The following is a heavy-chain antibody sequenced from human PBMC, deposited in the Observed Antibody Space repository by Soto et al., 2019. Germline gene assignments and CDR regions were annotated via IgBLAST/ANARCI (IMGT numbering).Heavy chain of an antibody. Sequence: SETLSLTCTVSGGSISSGGYYWSWIRQHPGKGLEWIGYIYYSGSTYYNPSLKSRVTISVDTSKNQFSLKLSSVTAADTAVYYCARSPGIAAAGLYLGWFDPWGQGTLVTVSS. V-gene: IGHV4-31*03. CDR1: GGSISSGGYY. CDR3: ARSPGIAAAGLYLGWFDP. J-gene: IGHJ5*02. D-gene: IGHD6-13*01. CDR2: IYYSGST.